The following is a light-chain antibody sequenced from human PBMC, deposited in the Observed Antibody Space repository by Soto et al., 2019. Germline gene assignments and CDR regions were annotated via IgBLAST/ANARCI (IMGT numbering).Light chain of an antibody. CDR2: EVS. CDR1: SSDVGAYNY. Sequence: QSVLTQPASVSGSPGQSITISCTGSSSDVGAYNYVSWYQQHPGKVPKLLIYEVSDRPSGISNRFSGSKSGNTASLTISGLHAELALDYYCPSFTSWSTYVCVPGTKVT. V-gene: IGLV2-14*01. J-gene: IGLJ1*01. CDR3: PSFTSWSTYV.